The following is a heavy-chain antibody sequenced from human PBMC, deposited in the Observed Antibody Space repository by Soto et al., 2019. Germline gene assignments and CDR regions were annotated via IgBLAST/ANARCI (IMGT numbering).Heavy chain of an antibody. CDR1: GGSISSYY. CDR3: ARVPAAMAIPAGYFDY. CDR2: IYYSGST. Sequence: SETLSLTCTVSGGSISSYYWSWIRQPPGKGLEWIGYIYYSGSTNYNPSLKSRVTISVDTSKNQFSLKLSSVTAADTAVYYCARVPAAMAIPAGYFDYWGQGTLVTVSS. D-gene: IGHD2-2*01. J-gene: IGHJ4*02. V-gene: IGHV4-59*08.